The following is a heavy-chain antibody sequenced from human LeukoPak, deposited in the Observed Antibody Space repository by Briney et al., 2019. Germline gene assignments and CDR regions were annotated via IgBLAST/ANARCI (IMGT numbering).Heavy chain of an antibody. CDR1: GGTFSSYA. J-gene: IGHJ4*02. CDR3: AGTAIAASAFDY. CDR2: INPIFGTA. D-gene: IGHD6-25*01. Sequence: GASVKVSCKASGGTFSSYAISWVRQAPGQGLEWMGRINPIFGTANYAQKFQGRVTITTDESTSTAYMELSSLRSEDTAVYYCAGTAIAASAFDYWGQGTLVTVSS. V-gene: IGHV1-69*05.